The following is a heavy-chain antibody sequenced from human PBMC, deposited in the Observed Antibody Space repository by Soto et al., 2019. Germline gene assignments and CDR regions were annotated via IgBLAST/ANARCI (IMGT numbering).Heavy chain of an antibody. CDR1: GFTFNNFA. Sequence: EVQLLESGGALVQPGGSLRLACAASGFTFNNFAMSWVRQAPGKGLEWVSGITACGSFTYYAASVKGRFTISRDNRKNTLSLQIDSLRGEDTASYYCVKDSSRWYYFDYWGPGTLVTVSS. CDR3: VKDSSRWYYFDY. V-gene: IGHV3-23*01. D-gene: IGHD6-13*01. CDR2: ITACGSFT. J-gene: IGHJ4*02.